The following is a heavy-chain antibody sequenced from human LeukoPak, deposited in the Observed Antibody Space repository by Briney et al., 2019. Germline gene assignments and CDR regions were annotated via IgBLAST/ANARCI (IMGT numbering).Heavy chain of an antibody. V-gene: IGHV1-2*02. CDR1: GYTFTGYY. CDR2: INPNSGGT. J-gene: IGHJ4*02. Sequence: ASVKVSCKASGYTFTGYYMHWVRQAPGQGLEWMGWINPNSGGTNYAQKFKGRVTVTRDTSISTASMELSRLRSDDTAVYSCATHYYYDSSGYYPYRYWGQGTLVTVSS. CDR3: ATHYYYDSSGYYPYRY. D-gene: IGHD3-22*01.